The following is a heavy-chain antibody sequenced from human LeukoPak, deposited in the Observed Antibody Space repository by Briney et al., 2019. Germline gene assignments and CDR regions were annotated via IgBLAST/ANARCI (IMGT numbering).Heavy chain of an antibody. CDR2: INHSGST. V-gene: IGHV4-34*01. Sequence: PSETLSLTCAVYGGSFNGYYWSWIRQPPGKGLEWIGEINHSGSTNYNPSLKSRVTISVDTSKNQFSLKLSSVTAADTAVYYCARSLLWFGELLWDALDYWGQGTLVTVSS. CDR3: ARSLLWFGELLWDALDY. J-gene: IGHJ4*02. D-gene: IGHD3-10*01. CDR1: GGSFNGYY.